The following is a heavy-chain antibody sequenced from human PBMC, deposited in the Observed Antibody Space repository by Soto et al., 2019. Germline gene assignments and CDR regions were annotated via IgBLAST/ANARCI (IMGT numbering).Heavy chain of an antibody. Sequence: LTCAVYGGSFSGYYWSWIRQPPGKGLEWIGEINHSGSTNYNPSLKSRVTISVDTSKNQFSLKLSSVTAADTAVYYCARERYCSGGSCYLGYFQHWGQGTLVTVSS. CDR3: ARERYCSGGSCYLGYFQH. CDR1: GGSFSGYY. CDR2: INHSGST. J-gene: IGHJ1*01. D-gene: IGHD2-15*01. V-gene: IGHV4-34*01.